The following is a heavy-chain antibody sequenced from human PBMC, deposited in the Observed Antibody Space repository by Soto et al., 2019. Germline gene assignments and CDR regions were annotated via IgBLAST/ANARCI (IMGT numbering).Heavy chain of an antibody. CDR3: ARIDCTGDNCNPYYHYGMDV. Sequence: QEQLVESGGGVVQPGRSLRLSCAAYGFTFHTYGMHWVRQIPGKGLQWVAIIWYDGSIKYYADSVRGRFTISRDNSKNTLYLLMNSLRDEDTAVYYCARIDCTGDNCNPYYHYGMDVWGQGTTVTVS. V-gene: IGHV3-33*01. CDR1: GFTFHTYG. CDR2: IWYDGSIK. D-gene: IGHD2-8*02. J-gene: IGHJ6*02.